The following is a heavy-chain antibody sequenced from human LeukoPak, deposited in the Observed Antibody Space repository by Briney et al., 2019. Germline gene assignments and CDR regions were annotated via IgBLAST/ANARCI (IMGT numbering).Heavy chain of an antibody. CDR1: GGSISSGSYY. D-gene: IGHD5-24*01. Sequence: PSETLSLTCTVSGGSISSGSYYWGWLRQPPGKGLEWIGSIYYSGTTYYNPSLKSRVTISLDTSKNQFSLKLSSMTAADTAVYYCARVQRDGYTFDYWGQGTLVTVSS. CDR3: ARVQRDGYTFDY. V-gene: IGHV4-39*07. CDR2: IYYSGTT. J-gene: IGHJ4*02.